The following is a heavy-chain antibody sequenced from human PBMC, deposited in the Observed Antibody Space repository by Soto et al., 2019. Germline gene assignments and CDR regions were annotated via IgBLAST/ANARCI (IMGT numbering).Heavy chain of an antibody. CDR3: ARRLYYDSSGFEGGGMDV. CDR2: IYHSGST. V-gene: IGHV4-30-2*03. D-gene: IGHD3-22*01. J-gene: IGHJ6*02. Sequence: PSETLSLTCAVSGGSISSGGYSWSWIRQPPGKGLEWIGCIYHSGSTYYNPSLKSRVTISVDTSKNQFSLKLSSVTAADTAVYYCARRLYYDSSGFEGGGMDVWGQGTTVTVSS. CDR1: GGSISSGGYS.